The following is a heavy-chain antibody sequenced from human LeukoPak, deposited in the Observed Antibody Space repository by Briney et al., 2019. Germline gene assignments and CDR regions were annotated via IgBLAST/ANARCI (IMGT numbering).Heavy chain of an antibody. Sequence: GGSLRLSCAASGFTSSSYAMSWVRQAPGKGLEWVSAISGSGGSTYYADSVKGRFTISRDNSKNTLYLQMNSLRAEDTAVYYCAKRKQWGLYYFDYWGQGTLVTVSS. CDR2: ISGSGGST. CDR1: GFTSSSYA. V-gene: IGHV3-23*01. CDR3: AKRKQWGLYYFDY. J-gene: IGHJ4*02. D-gene: IGHD6-19*01.